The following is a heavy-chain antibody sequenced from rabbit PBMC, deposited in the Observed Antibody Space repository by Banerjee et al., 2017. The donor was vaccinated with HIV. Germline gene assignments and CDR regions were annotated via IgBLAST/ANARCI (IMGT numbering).Heavy chain of an antibody. J-gene: IGHJ2*01. Sequence: QEQLVESGGGLVKPEGSLKLSCTASGFSFSNKAVMCWVRQAPGKGLEWIACIDTNDGDTNYATWPKGRFTITKTSSTTVALQMTSRTAADAATYFCSRSYVRDFDPWGPGTLVTVS. V-gene: IGHV1S45*01. D-gene: IGHD6-1*01. CDR3: SRSYVRDFDP. CDR1: GFSFSNKAV. CDR2: IDTNDGDT.